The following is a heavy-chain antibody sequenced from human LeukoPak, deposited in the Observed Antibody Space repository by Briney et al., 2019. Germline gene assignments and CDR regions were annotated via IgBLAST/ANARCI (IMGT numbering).Heavy chain of an antibody. J-gene: IGHJ4*02. CDR2: IGTGGTPI. CDR1: GFTFRDYY. V-gene: IGHV3-11*01. D-gene: IGHD3-16*01. CDR3: ARIYGGY. Sequence: GVSLRLSCAASGFTFRDYYMSWIRQAPGKGLEWVSYIGTGGTPIDYADSVKGRFTISRDDAKSSLYLQMNNVRAEDTAFYYCARIYGGYWGQGALVSVSS.